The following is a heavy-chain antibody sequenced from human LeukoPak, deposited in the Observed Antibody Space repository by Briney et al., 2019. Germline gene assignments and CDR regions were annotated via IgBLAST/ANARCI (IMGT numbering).Heavy chain of an antibody. D-gene: IGHD6-13*01. CDR1: GGSISSYY. CDR2: IYYSGST. V-gene: IGHV4-59*12. J-gene: IGHJ4*02. Sequence: PSETLSLTCTVSGGSISSYYWSWIRQPPGKGLEWIGYIYYSGSTNYNPSLKSRVTISVDTSKNQFSLKLSSVTAADTAVYYCARRGGIAAAGTYDYWGQGTMVSVCS. CDR3: ARRGGIAAAGTYDY.